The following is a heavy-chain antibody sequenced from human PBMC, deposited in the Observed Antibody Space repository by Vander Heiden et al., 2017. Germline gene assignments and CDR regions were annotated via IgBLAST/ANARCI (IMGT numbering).Heavy chain of an antibody. CDR1: GFALSVYA. D-gene: IGHD6-6*01. V-gene: IGHV3-30-3*01. CDR2: ISYDGSSK. J-gene: IGHJ4*02. CDR3: SRGADGSSSGREFDH. Sequence: QVQLVDSGGGVVPPGRPLRLSCAAPGFALSVYAMHWVRQAPGKGPEWVSSISYDGSSKYYADSVKGRFTISRDNSNNTVYLQMNSLRGEDTSVYYCSRGADGSSSGREFDHWGQGTLVTVSS.